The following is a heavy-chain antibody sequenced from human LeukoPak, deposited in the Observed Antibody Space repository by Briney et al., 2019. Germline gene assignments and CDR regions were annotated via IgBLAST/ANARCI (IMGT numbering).Heavy chain of an antibody. V-gene: IGHV1-69*05. D-gene: IGHD3-22*01. Sequence: SVKVSCKASGGTFSSYAISWVRQAPGQGLEWMGGIIPIFGTANYAQKFQGRVTITTDESTSTAYMELSSLRSEDTAVYYCARATYYDSSGYYDAFDIWGQGQWSPSLQ. CDR3: ARATYYDSSGYYDAFDI. J-gene: IGHJ3*02. CDR1: GGTFSSYA. CDR2: IIPIFGTA.